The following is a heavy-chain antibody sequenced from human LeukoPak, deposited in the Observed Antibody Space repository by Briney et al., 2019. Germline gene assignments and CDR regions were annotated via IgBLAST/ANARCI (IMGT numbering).Heavy chain of an antibody. J-gene: IGHJ4*02. CDR3: ARDRSGVSYY. CDR1: GFRFCTYD. V-gene: IGHV3-21*06. Sequence: PGGSLRLSCAASGFRFCTYDLYCVRQAPGKGLEWVSSISGSGDYIYYADSVKGRFTISRDNAKNSLFLQMDSLRAEDTAVYYCARDRSGVSYYWGPGTLVTVSS. D-gene: IGHD3-10*01. CDR2: ISGSGDYI.